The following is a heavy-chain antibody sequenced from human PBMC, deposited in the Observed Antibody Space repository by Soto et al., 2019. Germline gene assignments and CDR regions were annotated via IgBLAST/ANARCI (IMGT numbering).Heavy chain of an antibody. J-gene: IGHJ4*02. CDR1: GGSISSGGYY. Sequence: PAETLSLTCTVSGGSISSGGYYWSWIRQHPGKGLEWIGNIYYSGSTYYNPSLKSRVTISVDTSKNQFSLKLSYVTAAETAAYYCARVYDGSGYPVDYWGQGTLVTVSS. V-gene: IGHV4-31*03. D-gene: IGHD3-22*01. CDR3: ARVYDGSGYPVDY. CDR2: IYYSGST.